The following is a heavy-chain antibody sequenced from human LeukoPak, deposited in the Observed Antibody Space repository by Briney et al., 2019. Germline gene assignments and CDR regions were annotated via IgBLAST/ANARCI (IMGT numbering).Heavy chain of an antibody. D-gene: IGHD3-10*01. J-gene: IGHJ5*02. CDR3: ARHMVRDWFDP. CDR1: GGSISSSSYY. V-gene: IGHV4-39*01. CDR2: IYYSGST. Sequence: SETLSLTCTVSGGSISSSSYYWGWIRQPPGKGLEWIGSIYYSGSTYYNPSLKSRVTISVDTSKNQFSLKLSSVAAADTAVYYYARHMVRDWFDPWGQGTLVTVSS.